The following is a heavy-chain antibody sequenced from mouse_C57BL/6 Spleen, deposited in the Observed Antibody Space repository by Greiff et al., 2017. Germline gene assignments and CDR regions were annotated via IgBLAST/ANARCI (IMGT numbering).Heavy chain of an antibody. V-gene: IGHV1-61*01. CDR2: IYPSDSET. CDR3: ARESPITTVVAQGYYFDY. J-gene: IGHJ2*01. Sequence: VQLQQPGAELVRPGSSVKLSCKASGYTFTSYWMDWVKQRPGPGLEWIGNIYPSDSETHYNQKFKDKATLTVDKSSSTASMQLSSLTSEDSAVYYCARESPITTVVAQGYYFDYWGQGTTLTVSS. CDR1: GYTFTSYW. D-gene: IGHD1-1*01.